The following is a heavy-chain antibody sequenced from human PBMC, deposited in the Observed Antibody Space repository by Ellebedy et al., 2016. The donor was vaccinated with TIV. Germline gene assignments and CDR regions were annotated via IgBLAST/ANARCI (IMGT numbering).Heavy chain of an antibody. CDR3: ARREGGVDFWRTSDPNNWFDP. D-gene: IGHD3-3*01. Sequence: ESLKISCAASGFTFDDYAMQWVRQAPGKGLEWIGEINHSGSTTYSPSLKGRVTISVDTSKNQFSLRLTSVTAADTAVYSCARREGGVDFWRTSDPNNWFDPWGQGTLVTVSS. V-gene: IGHV4-34*01. J-gene: IGHJ5*02. CDR2: INHSGST. CDR1: GFTFDDYA.